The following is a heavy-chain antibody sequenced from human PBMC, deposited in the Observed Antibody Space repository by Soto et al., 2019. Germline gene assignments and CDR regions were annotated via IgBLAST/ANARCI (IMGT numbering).Heavy chain of an antibody. Sequence: SVKVSCKASGGTFSSYAISWVRQAPGQGLEWMGGIIPIFGTANYAQKFQGRVTITADESTSTAYMELSSLRSEDTAVYYCARDRRGYSSWFDPWGQGTLVTVSS. J-gene: IGHJ5*02. D-gene: IGHD5-18*01. V-gene: IGHV1-69*13. CDR3: ARDRRGYSSWFDP. CDR2: IIPIFGTA. CDR1: GGTFSSYA.